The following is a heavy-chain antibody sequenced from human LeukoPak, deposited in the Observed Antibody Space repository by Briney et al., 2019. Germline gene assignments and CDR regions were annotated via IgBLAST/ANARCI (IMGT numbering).Heavy chain of an antibody. Sequence: ASVRVSCKASGYTFTGYYMHWVRQAPGQRLEWMGWINAGNGNTKYSQKFQGRVTITRDTSASTAYMELSSLRSEDTAVYYCARARYSSGQSHFDYWGQGTLVTVSS. D-gene: IGHD6-19*01. V-gene: IGHV1-3*01. CDR3: ARARYSSGQSHFDY. CDR2: INAGNGNT. CDR1: GYTFTGYY. J-gene: IGHJ4*02.